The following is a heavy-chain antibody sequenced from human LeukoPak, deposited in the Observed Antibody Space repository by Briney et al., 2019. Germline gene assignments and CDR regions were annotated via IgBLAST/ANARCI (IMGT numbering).Heavy chain of an antibody. CDR1: GGSISSSSYY. CDR3: ARPRHRGYCSGGSCYSGMYYFDY. J-gene: IGHJ4*02. V-gene: IGHV4-39*07. Sequence: PSETLSLTCTVSGGSISSSSYYWGWIRQPPGKGLEWIGSISYSGSTNYNPSLKSRVTISVDTSKNQFSLKLSSVTAADTAVYYCARPRHRGYCSGGSCYSGMYYFDYWGQGTLVTVSS. CDR2: ISYSGST. D-gene: IGHD2-15*01.